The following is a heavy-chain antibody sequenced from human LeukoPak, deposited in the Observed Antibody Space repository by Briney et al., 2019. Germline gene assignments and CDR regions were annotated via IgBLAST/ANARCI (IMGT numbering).Heavy chain of an antibody. V-gene: IGHV3-48*03. Sequence: GGSLRLSCAASGFTFSSYGMNWVRQAPGKGLEWVSYISSSGSTIYYADSVKGRFTISRDNAKNSLYLQMNSLRAEDTAVYYCAGVEMATGPFDYWGQGTLVTVSS. J-gene: IGHJ4*02. D-gene: IGHD5-24*01. CDR2: ISSSGSTI. CDR3: AGVEMATGPFDY. CDR1: GFTFSSYG.